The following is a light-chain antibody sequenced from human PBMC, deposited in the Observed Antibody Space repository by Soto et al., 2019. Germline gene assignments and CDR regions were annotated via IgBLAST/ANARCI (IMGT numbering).Light chain of an antibody. V-gene: IGLV2-8*01. J-gene: IGLJ2*01. CDR1: SSDGSGDNY. CDR2: EVT. Sequence: QSALTQPPSASGSLGQSVTISCTGTSSDGSGDNYVSWHQQHPGKAPKVMIYEVTERPPGVPDRLSGSKSGNTASLTVSGLQAEDEADYYCSSFAGGGNPVLLGGGTKLTVL. CDR3: SSFAGGGNPVL.